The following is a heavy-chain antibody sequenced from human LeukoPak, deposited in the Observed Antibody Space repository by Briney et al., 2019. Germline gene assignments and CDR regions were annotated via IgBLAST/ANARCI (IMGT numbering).Heavy chain of an antibody. V-gene: IGHV4-31*03. D-gene: IGHD3-10*01. CDR1: GGSISSGGYY. J-gene: IGHJ4*02. Sequence: SETLSLTCTVSGGSISSGGYYWSWIRQHPGKGLEWIGYIYYSGSTYYNPSLKSRVTISVDTSKNQFSLKLSSVTAADTAVYYRARDRYYGSGSYDYWGQGNLVTVS. CDR2: IYYSGST. CDR3: ARDRYYGSGSYDY.